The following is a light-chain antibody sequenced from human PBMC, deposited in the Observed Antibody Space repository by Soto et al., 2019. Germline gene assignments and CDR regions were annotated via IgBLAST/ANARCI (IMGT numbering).Light chain of an antibody. Sequence: QSALTQPASVPGSPGQSITITCTGTSSDVGGYKYVSWYQQHPGKAPKLLIYVVSNRPSGVSNRFSGSKAGNTASLTISGLRAEDEADYYCSSYTTTSTYLFGTGTKVTV. CDR3: SSYTTTSTYL. CDR2: VVS. V-gene: IGLV2-14*01. J-gene: IGLJ1*01. CDR1: SSDVGGYKY.